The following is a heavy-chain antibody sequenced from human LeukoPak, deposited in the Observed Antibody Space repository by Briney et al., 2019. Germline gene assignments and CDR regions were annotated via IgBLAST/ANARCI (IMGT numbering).Heavy chain of an antibody. V-gene: IGHV1-2*02. CDR3: ETLLSNGAFDY. J-gene: IGHJ4*02. CDR2: IYPNSGAT. Sequence: GASVKVSFKASGYTFTGYYMHWVRQAPGQGLEWMGYIYPNSGATKYAQKFQGRVTMTRDTSISTAYMELSGLGSDDTAVYYCETLLSNGAFDYWGQGSLVTVSS. CDR1: GYTFTGYY. D-gene: IGHD3-10*01.